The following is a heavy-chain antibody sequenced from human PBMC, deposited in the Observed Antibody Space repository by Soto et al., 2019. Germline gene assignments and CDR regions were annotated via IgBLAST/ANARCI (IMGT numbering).Heavy chain of an antibody. CDR3: GRGRSGQIVVFY. V-gene: IGHV1-2*02. CDR1: GYTFTGHY. D-gene: IGHD1-26*01. Sequence: ASVKVSCKASGYTFTGHYIHWVRQAPEQGPEWMGEIGPESGATRYAEKFQGRVTMTLDTSITTVYMELKNLSPDDTAVYYCGRGRSGQIVVFYWGQGTPVTVSS. CDR2: IGPESGAT. J-gene: IGHJ4*02.